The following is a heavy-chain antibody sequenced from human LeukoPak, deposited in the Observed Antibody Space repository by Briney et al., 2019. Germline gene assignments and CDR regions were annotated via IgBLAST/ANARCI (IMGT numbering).Heavy chain of an antibody. J-gene: IGHJ6*01. CDR1: GYSFTDYF. V-gene: IGHV1-2*04. CDR2: INTYSGGA. CDR3: ARDFLGRSNGGSNYFGMGV. D-gene: IGHD2-15*01. Sequence: GASVKVSCKSSGYSFTDYFIHWVRQAAGQGPEWMGCINTYSGGAHYAQKFKGWVSLTRDTSSDTAFMELSSLRSDATAIYYCARDFLGRSNGGSNYFGMGVWGQGTTVTVSS.